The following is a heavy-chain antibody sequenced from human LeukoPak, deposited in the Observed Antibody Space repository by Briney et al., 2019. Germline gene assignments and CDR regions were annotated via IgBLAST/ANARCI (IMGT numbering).Heavy chain of an antibody. CDR2: IRSKANSYAT. CDR1: GVTFSGSA. D-gene: IGHD3-3*01. Sequence: GGSLRLSCAASGVTFSGSAMHWVRQASGKGLEWVGRIRSKANSYATACAASVKGRFTISRDDSKNTAYLQMSSLKTEDTAVYYCTRPTNGTIFGVVIEVGLLSYYYMDVWGKGTTVTVSS. V-gene: IGHV3-73*01. J-gene: IGHJ6*03. CDR3: TRPTNGTIFGVVIEVGLLSYYYMDV.